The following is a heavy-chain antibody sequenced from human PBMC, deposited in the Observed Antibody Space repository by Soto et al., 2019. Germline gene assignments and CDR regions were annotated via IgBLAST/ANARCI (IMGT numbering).Heavy chain of an antibody. CDR3: ARCRLAAAGYYYGMDV. D-gene: IGHD6-13*01. CDR2: ISSSSSTI. V-gene: IGHV3-48*02. CDR1: GFTFSSYS. J-gene: IGHJ6*02. Sequence: GGSLRLSCAASGFTFSSYSMNWVRQAPGKGLEWVSYISSSSSTIYYADSVKGRFTISRDNAKNSLYLQMNSLRDEDTAVYYCARCRLAAAGYYYGMDVWGQGTTVTVSS.